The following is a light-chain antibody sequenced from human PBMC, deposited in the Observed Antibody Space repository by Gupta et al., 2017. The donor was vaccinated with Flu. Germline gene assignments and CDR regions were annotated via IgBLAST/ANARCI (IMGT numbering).Light chain of an antibody. J-gene: IGLJ2*01. Sequence: SVLTPPPSASGPPGPRVPLSCSGSSSRLGSNTVNWYQQVPGTAPKVLIYSNNQRPSGVPDRVSGSKYGTSAALAISGLQAEDEADYYCATGDDSRNGVIFGGGTKLTVL. CDR2: SNN. CDR1: SSRLGSNT. CDR3: ATGDDSRNGVI. V-gene: IGLV1-44*01.